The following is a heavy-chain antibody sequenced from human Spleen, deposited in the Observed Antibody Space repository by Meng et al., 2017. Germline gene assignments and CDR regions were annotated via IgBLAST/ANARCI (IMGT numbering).Heavy chain of an antibody. Sequence: QVQRVQSGAEVKKPGASVKVSCKPSGYNFPDYYIHWVRQAPGQGLEWMGRIDPKNGDTHYAQKFQGRVTMTGDTSISTAYMDLSGLRSDDTAMYYCARDEDISAAGKLFGDYWGQGTLVTVSS. CDR2: IDPKNGDT. CDR1: GYNFPDYY. D-gene: IGHD6-13*01. V-gene: IGHV1-2*06. J-gene: IGHJ4*02. CDR3: ARDEDISAAGKLFGDY.